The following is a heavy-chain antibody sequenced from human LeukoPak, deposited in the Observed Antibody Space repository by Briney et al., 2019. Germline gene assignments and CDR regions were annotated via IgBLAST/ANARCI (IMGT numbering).Heavy chain of an antibody. CDR2: IKPDESEK. CDR1: GPTFSGYD. D-gene: IGHD3-9*01. V-gene: IGHV3-7*03. J-gene: IGHJ4*02. CDR3: AKWGPYDILTGRIN. Sequence: GGSLRLSCAASGPTFSGYDMHWVRQAPGKGLEWVANIKPDESEKYYVGSVKGRFTISRDNAKNSLYLQMNSLRAEDTAVYYCAKWGPYDILTGRINWGQGTLVTVSS.